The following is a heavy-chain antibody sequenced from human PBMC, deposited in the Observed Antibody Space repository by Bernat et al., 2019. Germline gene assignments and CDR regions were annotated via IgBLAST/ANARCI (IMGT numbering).Heavy chain of an antibody. V-gene: IGHV3-30-3*01. CDR3: ARRRLHDAFDI. CDR1: GFTFSSYA. Sequence: QVQLVESGGGVVQPGRSLRLSCAASGFTFSSYAMHWVRQAPGKGLEWVAVISYDGSNKYYADSVKGRFTISRDNSKNTLYLQMNSLRAEDTAVYYCARRRLHDAFDIWGQGTTVTVSS. CDR2: ISYDGSNK. J-gene: IGHJ3*02. D-gene: IGHD6-25*01.